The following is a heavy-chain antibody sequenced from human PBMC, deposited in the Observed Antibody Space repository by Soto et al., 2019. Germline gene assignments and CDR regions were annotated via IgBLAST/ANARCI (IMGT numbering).Heavy chain of an antibody. Sequence: ASVKVSCKASGYTFTGYYMHWVRQAPGQGLEWMGWINPNSGGTNYAQKFQGWVTMTRDTSISTAYMELSRLRSDDTAVYYCAREGTGYYDSSGYVNYGMDVWGQRTTVTVSS. CDR2: INPNSGGT. D-gene: IGHD3-22*01. CDR1: GYTFTGYY. J-gene: IGHJ6*02. V-gene: IGHV1-2*04. CDR3: AREGTGYYDSSGYVNYGMDV.